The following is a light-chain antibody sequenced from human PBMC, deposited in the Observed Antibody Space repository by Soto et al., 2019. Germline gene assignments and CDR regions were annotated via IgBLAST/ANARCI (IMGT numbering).Light chain of an antibody. CDR1: QSIGNW. V-gene: IGKV1-5*03. CDR3: QQYHDELT. Sequence: DIQMTQSPSTLSASVGDRVTITCRASQSIGNWLAWYQQRPGKAPKLLIYRASSLESAVPSRFSGSGSGTEFTLTISSLQPDDCGTYYCQQYHDELTLGGGTRVEIK. CDR2: RAS. J-gene: IGKJ4*01.